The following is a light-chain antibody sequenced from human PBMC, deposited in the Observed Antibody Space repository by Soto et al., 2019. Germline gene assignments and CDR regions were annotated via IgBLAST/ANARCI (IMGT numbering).Light chain of an antibody. CDR3: QQYTDWPLT. Sequence: VMTQSPATLSVSPGERATLSCRASQSVSSNLAWYQQKPGQAPSLLIYDISARATGIPTRFSGSGSGTEFTLTISSLQSEDFAVYYCQQYTDWPLTFGGGTKVDIK. CDR2: DIS. V-gene: IGKV3D-15*01. J-gene: IGKJ4*01. CDR1: QSVSSN.